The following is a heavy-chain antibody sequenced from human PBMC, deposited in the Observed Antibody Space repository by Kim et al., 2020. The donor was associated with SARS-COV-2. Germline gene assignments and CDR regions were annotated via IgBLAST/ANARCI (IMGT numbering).Heavy chain of an antibody. CDR3: AKDLHSSSWYYFDY. Sequence: GGSLRLSCAASGFTFGDYAMHWVRQAPGKGLEWVSGISWNSGSIGYADSVKGRFTISRDNAKNSLYLQMNSLRAEDTALYYCAKDLHSSSWYYFDYWGQGTLVTVSS. CDR2: ISWNSGSI. CDR1: GFTFGDYA. V-gene: IGHV3-9*01. D-gene: IGHD6-13*01. J-gene: IGHJ4*02.